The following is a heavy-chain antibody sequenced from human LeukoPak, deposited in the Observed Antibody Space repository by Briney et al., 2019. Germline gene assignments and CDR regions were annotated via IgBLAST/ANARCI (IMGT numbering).Heavy chain of an antibody. CDR2: INSNGGTA. Sequence: GGSLRLSCAASGFTFSIYAMSWVRQAPGKGLEWVSVINSNGGTAHYAGSVRGRFTISRDNSKNIVSLQMKSLRADDTVTYFCVRDRGSGWYYMDLWGQGTLVTVSS. V-gene: IGHV3-23*01. CDR1: GFTFSIYA. CDR3: VRDRGSGWYYMDL. J-gene: IGHJ4*02. D-gene: IGHD6-19*01.